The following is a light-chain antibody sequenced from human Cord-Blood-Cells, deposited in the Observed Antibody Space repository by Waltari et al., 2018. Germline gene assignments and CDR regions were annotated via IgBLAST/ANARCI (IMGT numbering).Light chain of an antibody. CDR1: SSDVGGYNY. V-gene: IGLV2-14*01. Sequence: QSALTQPASVSGSPGQSITLSCTGTSSDVGGYNYVSWYQQHPGKAPKLMIYDVSKRPSGVSNRFSGSKSGNTASLTISGLQAEDEADYYCSSYTSSSTSYVFGTGTKATVL. CDR2: DVS. CDR3: SSYTSSSTSYV. J-gene: IGLJ1*01.